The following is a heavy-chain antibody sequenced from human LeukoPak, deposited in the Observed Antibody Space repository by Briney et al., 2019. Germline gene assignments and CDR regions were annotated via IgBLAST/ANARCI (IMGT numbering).Heavy chain of an antibody. CDR2: INPNSGGT. V-gene: IGHV1-2*02. J-gene: IGHJ4*02. D-gene: IGHD4-23*01. CDR1: GYSFTNYY. Sequence: ASVKVSCMASGYSFTNYYTHSVRQTPGQGLEWMGWINPNSGGTNYAQKFQGRVTMTRDTSIRTTYMELSRLRSDDTAVYFCARDLGWELVLDYWGQGTLVTVSS. CDR3: ARDLGWELVLDY.